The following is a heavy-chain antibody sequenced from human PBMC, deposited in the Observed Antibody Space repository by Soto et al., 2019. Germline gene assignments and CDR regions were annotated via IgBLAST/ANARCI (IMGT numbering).Heavy chain of an antibody. V-gene: IGHV4-31*03. CDR2: IYYSGST. CDR1: GGSISSGGYY. D-gene: IGHD6-13*01. CDR3: ARVIAAAGVFDY. Sequence: QVQLQESGPGLVKPSQTLSLTCTVSGGSISSGGYYWSWIRQHPGKGLEWIGYIYYSGSTYYNPSLKSRGTISVDTSKNQFCLKLSSVTAADTAVYYCARVIAAAGVFDYWGQGTLVTVSS. J-gene: IGHJ4*02.